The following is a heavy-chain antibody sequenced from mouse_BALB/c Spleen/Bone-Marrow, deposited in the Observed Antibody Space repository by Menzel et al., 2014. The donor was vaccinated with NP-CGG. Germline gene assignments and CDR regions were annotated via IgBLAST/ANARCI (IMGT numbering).Heavy chain of an antibody. CDR2: INSNGGST. CDR1: GFTFSSYG. CDR3: GRDNDYDYDGAWFAY. Sequence: EVKLMESGGGLVQPGGSLKLSCAASGFTFSSYGMSWVRQTPDKRLELVATINSNGGSTYYPDSVKGRFTISRDNAKNTGYVEMSSLKSEDTAMYYCGRDNDYDYDGAWFAYWGQGTLVTVSA. V-gene: IGHV5-6-3*01. J-gene: IGHJ3*01. D-gene: IGHD2-4*01.